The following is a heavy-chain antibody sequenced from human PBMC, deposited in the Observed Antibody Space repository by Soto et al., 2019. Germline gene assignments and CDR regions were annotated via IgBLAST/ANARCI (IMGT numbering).Heavy chain of an antibody. V-gene: IGHV3-21*01. D-gene: IGHD2-21*02. Sequence: GGSLRLSCAASGFTFSSYSMNWVRQAPGKGLEWVSSISSSSSYIYYADSVKGRFTISRDNAKNSLYLQMNSLRAEDTAVYYCARDIIVVVTAIPPYGMDVWGQGTTVTVS. CDR1: GFTFSSYS. CDR2: ISSSSSYI. CDR3: ARDIIVVVTAIPPYGMDV. J-gene: IGHJ6*02.